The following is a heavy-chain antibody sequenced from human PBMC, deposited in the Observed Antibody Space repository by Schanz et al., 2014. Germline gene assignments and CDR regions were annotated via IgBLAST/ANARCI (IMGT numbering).Heavy chain of an antibody. CDR1: GFTFDDFG. CDR2: ISWNSVSI. CDR3: ARGGGAAAST. V-gene: IGHV3-9*01. J-gene: IGHJ5*02. Sequence: VQLVESGGDLVQPGKSLRLSCAASGFTFDDFGMHWVRQAPGKALEWVSGISWNSVSIGYADSVKGRFTLSRDNAKKTMDLQMNSLRAEDTAVYYCARGGGAAASTWGQGTLVTVSS. D-gene: IGHD6-13*01.